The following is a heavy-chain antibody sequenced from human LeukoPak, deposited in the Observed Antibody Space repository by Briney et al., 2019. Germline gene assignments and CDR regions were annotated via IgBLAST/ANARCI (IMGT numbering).Heavy chain of an antibody. CDR2: IYSGGST. CDR3: ARDYNTAMASD. CDR1: GFTVSSNY. Sequence: QSGGSLRLSCAASGFTVSSNYMSWVRQAPGKGLEWVSVIYSGGSTYYADSMKGRFTISRDNSKNTLYLQMNSLRAEDTAVYYCARDYNTAMASDWGQGTLVTVSS. D-gene: IGHD5-18*01. J-gene: IGHJ4*02. V-gene: IGHV3-53*01.